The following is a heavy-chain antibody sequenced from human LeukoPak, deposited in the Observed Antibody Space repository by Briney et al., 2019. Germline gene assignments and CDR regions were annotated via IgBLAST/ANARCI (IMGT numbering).Heavy chain of an antibody. V-gene: IGHV1-46*01. J-gene: IGHJ4*02. D-gene: IGHD1-26*01. Sequence: ASVKVSCKASGYTFTSYGISWVRQAPGQGLEWMGIINPSGGTTNYAQKFQGRVTMTRDMSTSTVYMELSSLRSEDTAMYYCARVSVGATMLAYFDYWGQGTLVTVSS. CDR2: INPSGGTT. CDR3: ARVSVGATMLAYFDY. CDR1: GYTFTSYG.